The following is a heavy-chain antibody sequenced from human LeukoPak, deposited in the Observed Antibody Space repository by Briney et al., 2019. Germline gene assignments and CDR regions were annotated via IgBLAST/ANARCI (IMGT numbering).Heavy chain of an antibody. Sequence: GGSLRLSCTVSGFTVSSNSMSWVRQAPGKGLEWVSFIYSDNTHYSDSVKGRFTISRDNSKNTLYLQVNSLRAEDTAVYYFARRAGSYSHPYDYWGQGTLVTVSS. CDR2: IYSDNT. D-gene: IGHD2-15*01. CDR1: GFTVSSNS. CDR3: ARRAGSYSHPYDY. V-gene: IGHV3-53*01. J-gene: IGHJ4*02.